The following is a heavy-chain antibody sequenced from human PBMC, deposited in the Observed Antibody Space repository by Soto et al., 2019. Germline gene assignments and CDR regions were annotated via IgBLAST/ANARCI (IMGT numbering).Heavy chain of an antibody. CDR1: GGYISGGYYS. CDR3: ARAGSSGYLFPYYYYGMDV. D-gene: IGHD3-22*01. Sequence: SETLSLTCAVSGGYISGGYYSWSWIRQPPGKGLEWIGFIYNSGSTYYNPSLKSRATISVDRSKNQFSLKLSSVTAADTAVYYCARAGSSGYLFPYYYYGMDVWGQGTTVTVSS. J-gene: IGHJ6*02. V-gene: IGHV4-30-2*01. CDR2: IYNSGST.